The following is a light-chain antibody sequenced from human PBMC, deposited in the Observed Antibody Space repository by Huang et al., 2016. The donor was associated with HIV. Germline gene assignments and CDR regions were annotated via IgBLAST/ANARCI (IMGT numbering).Light chain of an antibody. J-gene: IGKJ4*01. CDR2: GAS. V-gene: IGKV3-20*01. Sequence: DIVLTQSPGTLSLSPGERAALSCRASHNIPDDFLAWYQQGSGQAPRLLLYGASNRAIGIPDRFSGSGSGTDFTLIISRLEPQDSAVYYCQQYLSSPLTFGGGTNVEIK. CDR3: QQYLSSPLT. CDR1: HNIPDDF.